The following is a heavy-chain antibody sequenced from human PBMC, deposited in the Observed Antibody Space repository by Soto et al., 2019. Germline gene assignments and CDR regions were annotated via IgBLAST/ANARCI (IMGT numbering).Heavy chain of an antibody. CDR3: ARGQRFSDWFDP. V-gene: IGHV4-4*07. Sequence: PSETLSLTCIVSGGTIIGYYWTWMRQPAGKGLEWIGRIYSSGNTKYNPSLQSRVTMSLDTSNNQFSLRLTSVTAADTAVYYCARGQRFSDWFDPWGQGTLVTVSS. CDR1: GGTIIGYY. D-gene: IGHD3-3*01. J-gene: IGHJ5*02. CDR2: IYSSGNT.